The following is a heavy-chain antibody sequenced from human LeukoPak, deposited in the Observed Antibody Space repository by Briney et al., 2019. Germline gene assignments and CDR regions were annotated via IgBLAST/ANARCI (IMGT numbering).Heavy chain of an antibody. V-gene: IGHV3-15*01. CDR2: IKSKTDGGTT. CDR3: TTDFLRFLEWLLNGDDY. Sequence: GGSLRLSCAASGFTFSNAWMSWVRQAPGKGLEWVGRIKSKTDGGTTDYAAPVKGRFTISRDDSKNTLYLQMNSLKTEDTAVYYCTTDFLRFLEWLLNGDDYWGQGTLVTVSS. J-gene: IGHJ4*02. CDR1: GFTFSNAW. D-gene: IGHD3-3*01.